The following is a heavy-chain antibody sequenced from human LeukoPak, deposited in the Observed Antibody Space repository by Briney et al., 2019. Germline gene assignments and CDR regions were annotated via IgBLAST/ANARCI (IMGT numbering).Heavy chain of an antibody. D-gene: IGHD6-13*01. J-gene: IGHJ5*02. CDR1: RGSFSGYY. CDR2: INHSGST. Sequence: SETLSLTCAVYRGSFSGYYRSWISQPQGKGLEWIGEINHSGSTNYNPSLKSRVTISVDTSKNQFSLKLSSVTAADTAVYYCARGPSSRQQLAYNWFDPWGQGTLVTVSS. V-gene: IGHV4-34*01. CDR3: ARGPSSRQQLAYNWFDP.